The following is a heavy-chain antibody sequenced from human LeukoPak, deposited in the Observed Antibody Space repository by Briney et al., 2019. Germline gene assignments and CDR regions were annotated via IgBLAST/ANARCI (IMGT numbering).Heavy chain of an antibody. V-gene: IGHV3-48*03. CDR3: ATWPGGSSDSSGEYYVKNAFDM. J-gene: IGHJ3*02. Sequence: QPGGSLRLSCAGSGITFSRYEMNWVRQAPGKGLAWVSFISTSGRTIYYADSVKGRFTISRDNAKNSLYLQMNSLRAEDTAVYYCATWPGGSSDSSGEYYVKNAFDMWGQGTMVTVSS. D-gene: IGHD3-22*01. CDR2: ISTSGRTI. CDR1: GITFSRYE.